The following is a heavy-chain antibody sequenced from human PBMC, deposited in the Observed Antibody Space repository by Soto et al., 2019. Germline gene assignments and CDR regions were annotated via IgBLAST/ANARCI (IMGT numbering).Heavy chain of an antibody. Sequence: QVQLVQSGAEVKKPGSSVTVSCKASGGPVSSYTLSWVRQAPGQGLEWMGRIIPILGRASYAGKFQGRVTITANKSTSTAYMDLSSLKSDDTALYFCAGDSGRSDYAFDFWGQGTLVTVSS. D-gene: IGHD4-17*01. J-gene: IGHJ4*02. CDR1: GGPVSSYT. CDR2: IIPILGRA. V-gene: IGHV1-69*08. CDR3: AGDSGRSDYAFDF.